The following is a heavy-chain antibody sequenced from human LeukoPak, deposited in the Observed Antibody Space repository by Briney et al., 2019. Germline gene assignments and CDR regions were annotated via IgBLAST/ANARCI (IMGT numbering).Heavy chain of an antibody. CDR1: GYTFTGYY. CDR3: ARVASSGLDY. V-gene: IGHV1-2*02. D-gene: IGHD6-19*01. J-gene: IGHJ4*02. Sequence: ASVKVSCKASGYTFTGYYIHWVRQAPGQGLEWMGWINPNTGATNYAQKFQGRVTMTRDTSVSAAYMELSRLRSDDTAVYSCARVASSGLDYWAREPWSPSPQ. CDR2: INPNTGAT.